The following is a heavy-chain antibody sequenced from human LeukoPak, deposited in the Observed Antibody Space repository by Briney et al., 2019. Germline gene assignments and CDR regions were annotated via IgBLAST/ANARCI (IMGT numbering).Heavy chain of an antibody. D-gene: IGHD3-3*01. CDR3: AREFAGIASGVGY. V-gene: IGHV3-21*01. Sequence: GGSLRLSCAASGFTFRSYSMNWVRQAPGKGLEWVSSMSVNSGLIYYAESVKGRFTISRDNAKNSLYLQMSRLRVEDTAVYYCAREFAGIASGVGYWGQGTLVTVSS. CDR1: GFTFRSYS. CDR2: MSVNSGLI. J-gene: IGHJ4*02.